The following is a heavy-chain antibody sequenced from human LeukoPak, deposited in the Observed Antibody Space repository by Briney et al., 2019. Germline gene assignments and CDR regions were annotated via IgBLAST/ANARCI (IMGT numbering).Heavy chain of an antibody. V-gene: IGHV1-18*04. J-gene: IGHJ4*02. CDR3: ARGTWKHSSGWYADY. CDR2: SSAYNGNT. D-gene: IGHD6-19*01. CDR1: GYTFTSYG. Sequence: ASVKVSCRASGYTFTSYGISWVRRAPGQGLEWMGWSSAYNGNTNYSQKLQGRVTMTTDTSKSTAYMELRSLRCDDTAVYYCARGTWKHSSGWYADYWGQGTLVTVSS.